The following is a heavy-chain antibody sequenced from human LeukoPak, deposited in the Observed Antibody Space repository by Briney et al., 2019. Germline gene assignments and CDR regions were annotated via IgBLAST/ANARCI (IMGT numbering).Heavy chain of an antibody. J-gene: IGHJ4*02. V-gene: IGHV1-2*02. CDR3: ARDQEVGATNLDY. CDR2: INPNSGGT. CDR1: GYTFTGYY. D-gene: IGHD1-26*01. Sequence: GASVKVSCKASGYTFTGYYMHRVRQAPGQGLEWMGWINPNSGGTNYAQKFQGRVTMTRDTSISTAYMELSRLRSDDTAVYYCARDQEVGATNLDYWGQGTLVTVSS.